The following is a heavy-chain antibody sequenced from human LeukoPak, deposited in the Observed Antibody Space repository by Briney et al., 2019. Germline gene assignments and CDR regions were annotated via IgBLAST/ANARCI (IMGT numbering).Heavy chain of an antibody. CDR1: GGTFSSYA. D-gene: IGHD3-22*01. J-gene: IGHJ4*02. V-gene: IGHV1-69*05. CDR2: IIPIFGTA. CDR3: ARGANLNYDSSGYYDY. Sequence: SVKVSCKASGGTFSSYAISWVRQAPGQGLEWMGGIIPIFGTANYAQKFQGRVTITTDESTSTAYMELSSLRSEDTAVYYCARGANLNYDSSGYYDYWGQGTLVTVSP.